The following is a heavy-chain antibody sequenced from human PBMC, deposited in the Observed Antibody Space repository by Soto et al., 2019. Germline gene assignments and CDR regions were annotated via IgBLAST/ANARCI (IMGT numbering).Heavy chain of an antibody. CDR1: GGSISSSNW. CDR3: ARDGSDSYSGSFADPLDY. V-gene: IGHV4-4*02. Sequence: QVQLQESGPGLVKPSGTLSLTCAVSGGSISSSNWWSWVRQPPGKGLEWIGEIYHSGSTNYNPSLKSRVTISVDKSKNQFSLKLSSVTAADTAVYYCARDGSDSYSGSFADPLDYWGQGTLVTVSS. J-gene: IGHJ4*02. D-gene: IGHD1-26*01. CDR2: IYHSGST.